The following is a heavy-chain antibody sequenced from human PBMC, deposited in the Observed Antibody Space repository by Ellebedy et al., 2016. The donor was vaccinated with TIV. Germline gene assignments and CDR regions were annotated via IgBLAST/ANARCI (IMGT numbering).Heavy chain of an antibody. Sequence: GESLKISCAASGFSFSDYYMSWIRQAPGKGLEWVSYISNSGSTIYYADSVKGRFTISRDNAKKSLYLQMKSLRAEDTAVYYCTRDVAVKAKRDWGQGTLVTVSS. D-gene: IGHD3-10*01. CDR1: GFSFSDYY. V-gene: IGHV3-11*01. CDR3: TRDVAVKAKRD. J-gene: IGHJ4*02. CDR2: ISNSGSTI.